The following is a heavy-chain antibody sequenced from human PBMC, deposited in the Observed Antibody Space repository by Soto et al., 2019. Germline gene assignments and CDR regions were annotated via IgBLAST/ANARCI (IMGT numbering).Heavy chain of an antibody. J-gene: IGHJ1*01. D-gene: IGHD3-9*01. CDR3: ARGARHFDWLFPVKYFQH. CDR1: GGSFSGYC. Sequence: KPSETLSLTCAVYGGSFSGYCWSWIRQTPGKGLEWIGEINHSGTTNYNPSLKSRVTISADTSKNQFSLKLSSVTAADTAVYFCARGARHFDWLFPVKYFQHWGLGTLVTVSS. CDR2: INHSGTT. V-gene: IGHV4-34*01.